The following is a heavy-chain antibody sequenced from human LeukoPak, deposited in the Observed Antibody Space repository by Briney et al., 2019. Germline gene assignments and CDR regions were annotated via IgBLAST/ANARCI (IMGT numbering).Heavy chain of an antibody. CDR1: GYTFTGYY. J-gene: IGHJ6*02. CDR3: ARDIIVVVPAAILAYGMDV. V-gene: IGHV1-2*06. Sequence: GASVKVSCKASGYTFTGYYMHWVRQAPGQGLEWMGRINPNSGGTNFAQKFQGRVTMTRDTSTSTVYMELSSLRSEDTAVYYCARDIIVVVPAAILAYGMDVWGQGTTVTVSS. D-gene: IGHD2-2*01. CDR2: INPNSGGT.